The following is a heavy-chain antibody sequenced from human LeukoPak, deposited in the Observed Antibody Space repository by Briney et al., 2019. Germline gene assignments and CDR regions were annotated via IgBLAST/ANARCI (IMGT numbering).Heavy chain of an antibody. J-gene: IGHJ6*03. Sequence: GGSLRLSCAASGFTFSSYGMHWVRQAPGKGLEWVAVISYDGSNKYYADSVKGRFTISRDNSKNTLYLQMNSLRAEDTAVYYCARDPYSGLYGNDYYYYMDVWGKGTTVTISS. CDR2: ISYDGSNK. CDR1: GFTFSSYG. CDR3: ARDPYSGLYGNDYYYYMDV. V-gene: IGHV3-30*03. D-gene: IGHD1-26*01.